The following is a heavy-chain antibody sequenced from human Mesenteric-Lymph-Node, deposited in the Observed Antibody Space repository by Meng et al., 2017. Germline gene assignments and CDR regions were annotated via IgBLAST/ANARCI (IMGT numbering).Heavy chain of an antibody. J-gene: IGHJ4*02. D-gene: IGHD3-22*01. Sequence: GGSLRLSCEATGFTFSSYSMHWVRQAPGKGLEWVAVISFDGGEKDYADSVKGRFTLSRDNSKNTLYLQMNSLRPEDTAVYFCARQDTSGYAYWGQGALVTVSS. CDR2: ISFDGGEK. CDR3: ARQDTSGYAY. V-gene: IGHV3-30*04. CDR1: GFTFSSYS.